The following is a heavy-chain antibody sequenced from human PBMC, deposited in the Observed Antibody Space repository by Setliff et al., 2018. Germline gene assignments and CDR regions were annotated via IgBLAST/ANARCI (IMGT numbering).Heavy chain of an antibody. CDR3: ARSPRGGGYYFDY. V-gene: IGHV3-21*01. D-gene: IGHD2-15*01. CDR1: GFTFSAST. CDR2: ISGSSSNFI. Sequence: GGSLRLSCAASGFTFSASTMNWVRQAPGKGLEWVSSISGSSSNFIYYADSVKGRFTISRDNAKNSLFLQMDNLRAEDTAQYFCARSPRGGGYYFDYWGQGTLVTVSS. J-gene: IGHJ4*02.